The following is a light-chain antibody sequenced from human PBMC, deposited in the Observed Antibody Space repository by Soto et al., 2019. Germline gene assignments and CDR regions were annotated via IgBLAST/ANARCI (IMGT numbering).Light chain of an antibody. CDR2: EVS. CDR1: SSDVGSYNL. CDR3: CSYAGSSTSLVV. J-gene: IGLJ2*01. Sequence: QSALTQPASVSGSPGQSITISCTGTSSDVGSYNLVSWYHQHPGKAPKLMIYEVSKRPSGVSNRFSGSKSSNTASLTISGLQAEDEADYYCCSYAGSSTSLVVFGGGTKLTVL. V-gene: IGLV2-23*02.